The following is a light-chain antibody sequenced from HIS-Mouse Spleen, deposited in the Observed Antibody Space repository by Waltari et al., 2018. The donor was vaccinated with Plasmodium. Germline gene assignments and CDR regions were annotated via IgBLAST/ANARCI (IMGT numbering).Light chain of an antibody. CDR1: ALPKQY. J-gene: IGLJ3*02. CDR2: EDS. Sequence: SYELTQPPSLSVSPGQTARITCSGDALPKQYAYWYQQKSGQAPVLVISEDSKRPSGIPERFSGSSSGTMATLTISGAQVEDEADYYCYSTDSSGNHRVFGGGTKLTVL. V-gene: IGLV3-10*01. CDR3: YSTDSSGNHRV.